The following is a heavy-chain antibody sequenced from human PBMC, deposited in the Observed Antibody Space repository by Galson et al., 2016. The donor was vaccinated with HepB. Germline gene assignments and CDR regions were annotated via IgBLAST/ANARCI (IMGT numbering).Heavy chain of an antibody. Sequence: SLRLSCAVSGFTVSSNYMSWVRRAPGKGLEWVSVMYSGGNTYYADSVKGRFTISRDNSKNTLYLQMNSLRGEDTAKYFCARGMLVGCTRGTDAFDIWGQGTMVTVSS. V-gene: IGHV3-53*01. CDR2: MYSGGNT. CDR3: ARGMLVGCTRGTDAFDI. D-gene: IGHD1-26*01. CDR1: GFTVSSNY. J-gene: IGHJ3*02.